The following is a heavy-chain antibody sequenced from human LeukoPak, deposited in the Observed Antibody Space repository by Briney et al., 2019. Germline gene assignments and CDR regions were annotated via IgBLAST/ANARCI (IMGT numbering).Heavy chain of an antibody. CDR2: IIPIFGTA. D-gene: IGHD3-3*01. CDR3: ARDAESSGYDFWSGPPRFDY. CDR1: GGTFSSYA. J-gene: IGHJ4*02. Sequence: SVKVSCKASGGTFSSYAISWVRQAPGQGLEWMGGIIPIFGTANYAQKFQGRVTITADESTSTAYMELSSLRSDDTAVYYCARDAESSGYDFWSGPPRFDYWGQGTLVTVSS. V-gene: IGHV1-69*13.